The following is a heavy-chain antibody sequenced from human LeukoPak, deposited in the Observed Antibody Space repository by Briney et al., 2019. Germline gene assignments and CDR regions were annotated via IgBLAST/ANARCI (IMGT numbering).Heavy chain of an antibody. CDR1: GFTFSSYG. V-gene: IGHV3-33*01. J-gene: IGHJ4*02. Sequence: PGGSLRLSCAASGFTFSSYGTHWVRQAPGKGLEWVAVIWYDGNNKYYADSVKGRFTISRDNSKNTLYLQMNSLRAEDTAVYYCARVTDYSSSSWVMGYWGQGTLVTVSS. CDR2: IWYDGNNK. CDR3: ARVTDYSSSSWVMGY. D-gene: IGHD6-6*01.